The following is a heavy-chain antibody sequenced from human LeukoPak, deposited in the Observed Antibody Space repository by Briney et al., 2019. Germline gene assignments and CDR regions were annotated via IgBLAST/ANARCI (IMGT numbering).Heavy chain of an antibody. CDR1: GFTFRSYW. CDR3: ARAQTYGDSRLLLDY. V-gene: IGHV3-11*01. CDR2: ISSSGSTI. Sequence: GGSLSLSCAASGFTFRSYWVTWIRQAPGKGLEWVSYISSSGSTIYYADSVKGRFTISRDNAKNSQYLQMNSLRVEDTALYYCARAQTYGDSRLLLDYWGQGTLVTVSS. J-gene: IGHJ4*02. D-gene: IGHD4-17*01.